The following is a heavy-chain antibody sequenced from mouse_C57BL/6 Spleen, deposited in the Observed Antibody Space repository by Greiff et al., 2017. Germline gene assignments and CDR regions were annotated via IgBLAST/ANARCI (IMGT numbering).Heavy chain of an antibody. CDR3: TDGYFYFDY. CDR1: GFTFSNYW. V-gene: IGHV6-3*01. D-gene: IGHD2-3*01. Sequence: EVKLLESGGGLVQPGGSMKLSCVASGFTFSNYWMNWVRQSPETGLEWVAQIRMKSDNYATHYAESVKGRFTISRDDSKSSVYLQMNNLRAEDTGIYYCTDGYFYFDYWGQGTTLTVSS. CDR2: IRMKSDNYAT. J-gene: IGHJ2*01.